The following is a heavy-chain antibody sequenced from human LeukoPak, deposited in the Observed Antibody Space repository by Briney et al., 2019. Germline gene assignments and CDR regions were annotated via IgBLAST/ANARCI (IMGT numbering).Heavy chain of an antibody. Sequence: GGSLRLSCAASGFTVSDNYMNWVRQAPGKGLEWVSSISYSSSYIYYADSVKGRFTISRDNAKNSLYLQMNSLRAEDTAVYYCARIAVTYTFDYWGQATLVTVSS. J-gene: IGHJ4*02. CDR1: GFTVSDNY. D-gene: IGHD4-17*01. CDR2: ISYSSSYI. V-gene: IGHV3-69-1*02. CDR3: ARIAVTYTFDY.